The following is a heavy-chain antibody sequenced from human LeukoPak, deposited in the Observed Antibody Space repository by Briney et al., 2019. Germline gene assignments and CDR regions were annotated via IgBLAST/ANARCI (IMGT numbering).Heavy chain of an antibody. Sequence: PEGSLRLSCAASGFTFSNAWMSWVRQAPGKGLEWVSGINWNGGKIGYADSVKGRFTISRDNSQNTLYLQMNSLRAEDTAVYYCAKKVAGYYYMDVWGKGTTVTVSS. CDR2: INWNGGKI. J-gene: IGHJ6*03. D-gene: IGHD2-15*01. CDR1: GFTFSNAW. CDR3: AKKVAGYYYMDV. V-gene: IGHV3-20*04.